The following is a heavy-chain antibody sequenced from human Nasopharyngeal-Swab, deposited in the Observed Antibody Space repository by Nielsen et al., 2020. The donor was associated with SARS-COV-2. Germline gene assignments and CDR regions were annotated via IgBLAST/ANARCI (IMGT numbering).Heavy chain of an antibody. J-gene: IGHJ3*02. CDR3: SRGGTYYYDSSNDAFDI. CDR2: IGTAGDT. V-gene: IGHV3-13*01. CDR1: GFTFSSFD. Sequence: GESLKISCAASGFTFSSFDMHWVRQAPGKGLEWVSAIGTAGDTYYPGSVKGRFTISRENAKKSLHLQMNSLSAGDTAVYYCSRGGTYYYDSSNDAFDIWGQGTMVTVSS. D-gene: IGHD3-22*01.